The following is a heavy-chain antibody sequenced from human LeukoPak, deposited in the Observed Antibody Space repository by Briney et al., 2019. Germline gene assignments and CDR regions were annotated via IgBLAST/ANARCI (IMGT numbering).Heavy chain of an antibody. Sequence: PSETLSLTCTVSGGSISSYYWSWIRQPPGKGLEWIGYIYYSGSTNYNPSLKSRVTISVDTSKSQFSLKLTSVTAADTAFYFCARSPHIWFAERGWFDPWGQGTLVTVPS. V-gene: IGHV4-59*12. CDR2: IYYSGST. CDR3: ARSPHIWFAERGWFDP. D-gene: IGHD3-10*01. J-gene: IGHJ5*02. CDR1: GGSISSYY.